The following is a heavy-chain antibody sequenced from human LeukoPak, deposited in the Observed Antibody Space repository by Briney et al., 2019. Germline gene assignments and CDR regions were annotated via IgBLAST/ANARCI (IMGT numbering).Heavy chain of an antibody. CDR3: ARALGAFDI. CDR1: GGSFSGYY. Sequence: PSETLSLTCAVYGGSFSGYYWSWIRQPPGKGLEWIGEINHSGSTTYNPSLKSRVTISLDKSKNQVSLKLNSVTAADTAVYYCARALGAFDIWGQGTMVTVSS. J-gene: IGHJ3*02. V-gene: IGHV4-34*01. CDR2: INHSGST.